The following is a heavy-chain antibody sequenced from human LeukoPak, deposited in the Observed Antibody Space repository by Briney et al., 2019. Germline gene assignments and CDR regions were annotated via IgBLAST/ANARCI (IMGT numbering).Heavy chain of an antibody. D-gene: IGHD3-10*01. V-gene: IGHV3-23*01. CDR3: AKDRPNFYETSGSYYKIKGDF. CDR2: ITSSGRTP. J-gene: IGHJ4*02. Sequence: TGGSLRLSCGASGFTFSDYWMSWVRQAPGKGLEWVASITSSGRTPYYTDSVKGRFTISRDNSKNTLYLQMNSLRGEDTAVYYCAKDRPNFYETSGSYYKIKGDFWGQGSLVTVSS. CDR1: GFTFSDYW.